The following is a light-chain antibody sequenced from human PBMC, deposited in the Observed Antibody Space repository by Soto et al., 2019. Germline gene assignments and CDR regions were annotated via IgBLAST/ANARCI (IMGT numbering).Light chain of an antibody. V-gene: IGKV1-5*01. Sequence: DIQMTQSPSTLSASVGDRVTVTCRASQSISSWLAWYQQKPGKAPKLLIYAASTLQSGVPSRFSGSGSGTEFTLTISSLQPDDFATYYCQQYNDYPRTFGGGTKVDIK. CDR1: QSISSW. CDR3: QQYNDYPRT. CDR2: AAS. J-gene: IGKJ4*01.